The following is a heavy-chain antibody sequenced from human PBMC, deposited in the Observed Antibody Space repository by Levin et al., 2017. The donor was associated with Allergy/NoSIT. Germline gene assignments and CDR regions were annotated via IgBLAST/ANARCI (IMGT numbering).Heavy chain of an antibody. J-gene: IGHJ6*02. V-gene: IGHV1-69*13. Sequence: SVKVSCKASGGTFSSYAISWVRQAPGQGLEWMGGIIPIFGTANYAQKFQGRVTITADESTSTAYMELSSLRSEDTAVYYCARSGRANYYDSRVKRKDIDYYGMDVWGQGTTVTVSS. CDR2: IIPIFGTA. D-gene: IGHD3-22*01. CDR1: GGTFSSYA. CDR3: ARSGRANYYDSRVKRKDIDYYGMDV.